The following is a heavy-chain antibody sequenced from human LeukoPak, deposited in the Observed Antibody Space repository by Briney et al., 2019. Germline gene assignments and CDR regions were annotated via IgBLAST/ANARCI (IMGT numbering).Heavy chain of an antibody. J-gene: IGHJ4*02. CDR2: IYYRGNS. Sequence: PSETLSLTCTVSGGSFTDYYWGWVRQPPGKGLERIGSIYYRGNSFYNPSLRNRGSISIDTSKGRFSQNLNSVTAADTAVYFCTRDREHGTQDGWGQGTLVTVS. CDR3: TRDREHGTQDG. CDR1: GGSFTDYY. V-gene: IGHV4-39*07. D-gene: IGHD1-26*01.